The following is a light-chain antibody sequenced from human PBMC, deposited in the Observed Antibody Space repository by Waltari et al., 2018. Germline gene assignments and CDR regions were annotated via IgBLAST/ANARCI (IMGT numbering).Light chain of an antibody. CDR1: QGVRGS. CDR2: GAS. V-gene: IGKV3-20*01. J-gene: IGKJ1*01. CDR3: QHYVRLPAT. Sequence: VLTQSPGTLSLSPGERATLSCRASQGVRGSFAWYQQNAGQASRLLIYGASSRVTGIPDRFSGSVSGTDFGLTNSRLEPEDFAVYECQHYVRLPATFGQGTKVEI.